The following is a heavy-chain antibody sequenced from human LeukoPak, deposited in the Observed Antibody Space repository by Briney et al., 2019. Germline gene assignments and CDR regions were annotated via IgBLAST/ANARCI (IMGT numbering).Heavy chain of an antibody. J-gene: IGHJ3*02. CDR2: IYPGDSDT. CDR1: GYSFTTYW. Sequence: GESLKISCKGSGYSFTTYWVGWLRQMPGKGLEWMGTIYPGDSDTRYSPSFQGQVTISADKSISTAYLQWISLKASDTAMYYCARLSSGYYFNDAFDIWGQGTMVTVSS. CDR3: ARLSSGYYFNDAFDI. D-gene: IGHD3-22*01. V-gene: IGHV5-51*01.